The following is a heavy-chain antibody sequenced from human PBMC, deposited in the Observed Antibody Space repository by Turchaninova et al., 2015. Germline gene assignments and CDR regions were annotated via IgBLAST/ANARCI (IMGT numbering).Heavy chain of an antibody. CDR1: GFTFSSYV. J-gene: IGHJ4*02. Sequence: GQLVESGGGLVQPGGSLRLSCSVSGFTFSSYVMHWVRQAPGKGLEYVSGMSSTGGSTYYADSVKGRFTISRDNSKNTLFLQMSSLRVEDTAVYYCTQFDDWGQGTLVTVSS. V-gene: IGHV3-64D*06. CDR2: MSSTGGST. CDR3: TQFDD.